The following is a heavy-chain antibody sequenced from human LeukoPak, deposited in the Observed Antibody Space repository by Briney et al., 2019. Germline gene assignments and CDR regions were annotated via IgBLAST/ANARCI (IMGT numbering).Heavy chain of an antibody. CDR3: ARESSYYYYYYMDV. CDR1: GGSISSYY. Sequence: PSETLSLTCTVSGGSISSYYWGWIRQPPGKGLEWIGSIYYSGSTYYNPSLKSRVTISVDTSKNRFSLKLSSVTAADTAVYYCARESSYYYYYYMDVRGKGTTVTVSS. CDR2: IYYSGST. J-gene: IGHJ6*03. V-gene: IGHV4-39*07.